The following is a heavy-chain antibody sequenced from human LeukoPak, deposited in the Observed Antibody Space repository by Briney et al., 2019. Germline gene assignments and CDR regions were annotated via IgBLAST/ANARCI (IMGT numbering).Heavy chain of an antibody. V-gene: IGHV1-2*02. CDR2: INPNSGGA. Sequence: ASVKVSCKASGYAFTGYYMHWVRQAPGQGLEWMGWINPNSGGANYAQKFQGRVTMTTDTSTSTAYMELRSLRSDDTAVYYCARVDWNYFWFDPWGQGTLVTVSS. CDR1: GYAFTGYY. J-gene: IGHJ5*02. CDR3: ARVDWNYFWFDP. D-gene: IGHD1-7*01.